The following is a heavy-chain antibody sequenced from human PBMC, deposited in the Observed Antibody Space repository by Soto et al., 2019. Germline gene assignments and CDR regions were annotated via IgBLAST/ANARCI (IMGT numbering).Heavy chain of an antibody. V-gene: IGHV3-48*02. J-gene: IGHJ6*02. CDR2: ISSSSSTI. CDR1: GFTFSSYS. Sequence: GGSLRLSCAASGFTFSSYSMNWVRQAPGKGLEWVSYISSSSSTIYYADSVKGRFTISRDNAKNSPYLQMNSLRDEDTAVYYCARDMTTVTTTYYYYYYGMDVWGQGTTVTVSS. D-gene: IGHD4-17*01. CDR3: ARDMTTVTTTYYYYYYGMDV.